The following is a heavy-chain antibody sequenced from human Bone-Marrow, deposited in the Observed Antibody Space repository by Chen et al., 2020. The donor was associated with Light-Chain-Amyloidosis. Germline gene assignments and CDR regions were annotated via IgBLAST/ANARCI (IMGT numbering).Heavy chain of an antibody. CDR2: ISSTGSAA. CDR3: AKVLSAFDGSYNFDH. CDR1: GFQFRSLS. Sequence: EVQILESGGDLVQPGGSLGLSWEGPGFQFRSLSMSWVRQASGKGLEWVSSISSTGSAAYYADTVKGRFTISRDNSKNTVHLQMDNLRAEDTAMYYCAKVLSAFDGSYNFDHWGRGNLVTVSS. V-gene: IGHV3-23*01. D-gene: IGHD3-10*01. J-gene: IGHJ4*02.